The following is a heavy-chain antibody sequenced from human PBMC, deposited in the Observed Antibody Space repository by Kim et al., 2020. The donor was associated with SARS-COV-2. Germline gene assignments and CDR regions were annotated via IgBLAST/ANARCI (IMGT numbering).Heavy chain of an antibody. D-gene: IGHD1-1*01. CDR1: GFTFTTYA. Sequence: GGSLRLSCAASGFTFTTYAMSWVRQAPGKGLEWVSYISYNGAGTYYADSVKGQFTISRDNTENTLHLQMNSLRADDTAVYYCAQNWNLDRWGQGTLVTVSS. V-gene: IGHV3-23*01. CDR3: AQNWNLDR. CDR2: ISYNGAGT. J-gene: IGHJ5*02.